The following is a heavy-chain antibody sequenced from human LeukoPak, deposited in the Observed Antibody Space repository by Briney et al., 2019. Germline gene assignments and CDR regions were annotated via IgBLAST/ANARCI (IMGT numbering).Heavy chain of an antibody. CDR3: ARRRWGYRAFDI. D-gene: IGHD1-1*01. J-gene: IGHJ3*02. CDR2: INHSGST. Sequence: PSETLSLTCAVYGGSFSGYYWSWIRQPPGKGLEWIGEINHSGSTNYNPSLKSRVTISVDTSKNQFSLKLSSVTAADTAVYYCARRRWGYRAFDIWGQGTMVTVSS. CDR1: GGSFSGYY. V-gene: IGHV4-34*01.